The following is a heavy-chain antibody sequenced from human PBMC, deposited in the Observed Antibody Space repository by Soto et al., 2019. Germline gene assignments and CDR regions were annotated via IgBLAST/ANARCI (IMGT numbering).Heavy chain of an antibody. Sequence: VQLVESGGGLVKPGGSLRLSCAASGFTFSNAWMNWVRQAPGKGLEWVGRIKSKTDGGTTDYAAPVKGRFTISRDDSKNTLYLQMNSLKTEDTAVYYCTTDSVTYYYDSSGYYPLDYWGQGTLVTVSS. J-gene: IGHJ4*02. D-gene: IGHD3-22*01. CDR3: TTDSVTYYYDSSGYYPLDY. V-gene: IGHV3-15*07. CDR1: GFTFSNAW. CDR2: IKSKTDGGTT.